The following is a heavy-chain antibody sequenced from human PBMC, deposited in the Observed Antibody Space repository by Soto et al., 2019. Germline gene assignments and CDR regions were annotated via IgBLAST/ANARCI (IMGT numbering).Heavy chain of an antibody. CDR2: IYYSGST. J-gene: IGHJ4*02. Sequence: QVQLQESGPGLVKPSQTLSLTCTVSGGSISSGGYYWSWIRQHPGKGLEWIGYIYYSGSTYYNPSLKSRVTISVDTSKNHFSLKLSSVTAADTAVYYCASSPTYYDFWSGYSKPPYFDYWGQGTLVTVSS. D-gene: IGHD3-3*01. V-gene: IGHV4-31*03. CDR1: GGSISSGGYY. CDR3: ASSPTYYDFWSGYSKPPYFDY.